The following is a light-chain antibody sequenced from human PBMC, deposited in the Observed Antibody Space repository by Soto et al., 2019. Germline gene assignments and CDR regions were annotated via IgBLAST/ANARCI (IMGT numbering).Light chain of an antibody. CDR3: QQYGSSPLT. CDR1: QSVIGSQ. Sequence: EIVLTRSPGTLSLSPGERATLSCRASQSVIGSQLAWYQQKPGQAPSLLIHAASRRATGIPDRFSGSGSGTDFTLTISRLEPEDFAVYYCQQYGSSPLTFGGGTKVEIK. J-gene: IGKJ4*01. V-gene: IGKV3-20*01. CDR2: AAS.